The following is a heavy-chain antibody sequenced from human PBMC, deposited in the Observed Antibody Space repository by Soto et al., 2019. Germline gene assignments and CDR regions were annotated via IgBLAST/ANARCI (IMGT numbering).Heavy chain of an antibody. V-gene: IGHV1-2*06. J-gene: IGHJ4*02. CDR3: ARDGHRSGDY. D-gene: IGHD1-26*01. CDR2: INPRSGDT. CDR1: GYTFIGYY. Sequence: QVQLVQSGAEVKKPGASVKVSCKASGYTFIGYYIHWVRQAPGQGLEWMGRINPRSGDTTYAQKFQGRVSLTRDTSINTAYMELSRLRSDDTAVYYCARDGHRSGDYWGQGALVTVSS.